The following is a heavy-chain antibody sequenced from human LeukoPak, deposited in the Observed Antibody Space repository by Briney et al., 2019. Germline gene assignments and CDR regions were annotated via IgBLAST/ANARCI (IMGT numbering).Heavy chain of an antibody. D-gene: IGHD3-22*01. CDR1: GFTVSSNY. CDR3: AIRPYDSSGYSQY. V-gene: IGHV3-21*01. J-gene: IGHJ4*02. Sequence: GGSLRLSCAASGFTVSSNYMSWVRQAPGKGLEWVSSISSSSSYIYYADSVKGRFTISRDNAKNSLYLQMSSLRAEDTAVYYCAIRPYDSSGYSQYWGQGTLVTVSS. CDR2: ISSSSSYI.